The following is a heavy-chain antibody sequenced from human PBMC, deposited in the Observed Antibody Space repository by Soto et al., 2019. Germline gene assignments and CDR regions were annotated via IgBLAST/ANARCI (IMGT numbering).Heavy chain of an antibody. D-gene: IGHD2-21*02. CDR3: ARAGVTPHFFDY. J-gene: IGHJ4*02. CDR1: GFSVRTNY. CDR2: FESGGSI. Sequence: GGSLRLSCAASGFSVRTNYMSWVRQAPGQGLEWVSVFESGGSIYYADSVKGRSIISRDYAKNTVYLQMNSLRADDTAVYYCARAGVTPHFFDYWGQGTLVTVSS. V-gene: IGHV3-53*01.